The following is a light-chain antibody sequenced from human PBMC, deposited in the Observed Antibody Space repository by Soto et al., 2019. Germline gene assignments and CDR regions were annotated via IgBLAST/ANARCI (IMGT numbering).Light chain of an antibody. CDR2: GAS. CDR3: QQYGSSRT. CDR1: QSVSSSY. V-gene: IGKV3-20*01. J-gene: IGKJ1*01. Sequence: IVLTQSPGTLSLSPGERSTLSCRASQSVSSSYLAWYQQKPGQDPRLLIYGASSRATGIPDRFSGSGSGTDFTLTISRLEPEDFAVYYCQQYGSSRTFGQGTKVEIK.